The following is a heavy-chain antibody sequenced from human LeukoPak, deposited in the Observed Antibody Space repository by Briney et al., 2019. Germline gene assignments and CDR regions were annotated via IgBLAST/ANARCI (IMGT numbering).Heavy chain of an antibody. CDR3: AIQWGGYDSADYYYYGMDV. J-gene: IGHJ6*02. Sequence: ASVNVSCKASGYIFTGYYMHWVRQAPGQGLEWMGWINPNCGGTNYAQKFQGWVTMTRDTSISTAYMELSRLRSDDTAVYYCAIQWGGYDSADYYYYGMDVWGQGTTVTVSS. D-gene: IGHD5-12*01. V-gene: IGHV1-2*04. CDR2: INPNCGGT. CDR1: GYIFTGYY.